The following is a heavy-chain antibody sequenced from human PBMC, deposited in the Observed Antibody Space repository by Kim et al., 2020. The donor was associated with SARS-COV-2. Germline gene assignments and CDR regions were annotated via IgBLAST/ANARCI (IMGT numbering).Heavy chain of an antibody. Sequence: GGSLRLSCAASGFAFSTYVMDWVRQAPGKGLEWVSAIVGSGCPTYYADSVKCRFTVSRDNSNNILYLQLNSLRVDDTAVYYCAAYALGPDYWGQGTRVTV. J-gene: IGHJ4*02. CDR1: GFAFSTYV. V-gene: IGHV3-23*01. CDR2: IVGSGCPT. CDR3: AAYALGPDY. D-gene: IGHD3-16*01.